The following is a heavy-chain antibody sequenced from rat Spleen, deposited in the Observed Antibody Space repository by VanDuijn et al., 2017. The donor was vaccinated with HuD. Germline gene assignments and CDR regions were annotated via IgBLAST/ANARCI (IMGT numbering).Heavy chain of an antibody. J-gene: IGHJ2*01. D-gene: IGHD1-9*01. CDR2: ISTGGGNT. CDR1: GFTYSNYV. CDR3: ARRHYGYTDYFDY. Sequence: EVQLVESGGGLVQPGRSMSLSCATSGFTYSNYVMAWVRQAPTKGLEWVASISTGGGNTYYRDSVKGRFTISRDNAKSTLYLQMNSLRSEDTATYYCARRHYGYTDYFDYWGQGVMVTVSS. V-gene: IGHV5-25*01.